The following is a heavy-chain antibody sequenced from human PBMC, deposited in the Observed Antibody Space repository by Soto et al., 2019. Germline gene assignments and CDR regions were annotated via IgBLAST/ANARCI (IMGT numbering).Heavy chain of an antibody. Sequence: GGSLRLSCAASGFTFSSYAMSWVRQAPGKGLEWVSAISGSGGSTYYADSVKGRFTISRDNSKNTLYLQMNSLRAEDTAVYYCAKDRGSSSWYKNGSDYWGQGTLVTVSS. D-gene: IGHD6-13*01. J-gene: IGHJ4*02. CDR1: GFTFSSYA. CDR2: ISGSGGST. CDR3: AKDRGSSSWYKNGSDY. V-gene: IGHV3-23*01.